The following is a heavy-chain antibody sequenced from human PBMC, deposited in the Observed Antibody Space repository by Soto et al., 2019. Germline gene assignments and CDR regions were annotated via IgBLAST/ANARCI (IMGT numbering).Heavy chain of an antibody. D-gene: IGHD3-22*01. J-gene: IGHJ6*02. V-gene: IGHV3-30*18. CDR3: AKAVKRGYYYDSSGPGYYYGMDV. CDR1: GSTFSSNG. Sequence: PGGSLRLSCAASGSTFSSNGMHWVCQAPRQGLEGGAVIPYDGSNKYYADSVKGRFTISRDNSKNTLYLQMNILRAEDKAVYYCAKAVKRGYYYDSSGPGYYYGMDVWGQGTT. CDR2: IPYDGSNK.